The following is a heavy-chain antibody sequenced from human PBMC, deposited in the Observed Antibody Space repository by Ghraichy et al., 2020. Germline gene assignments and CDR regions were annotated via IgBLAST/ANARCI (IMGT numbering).Heavy chain of an antibody. CDR2: ISSGSSYI. V-gene: IGHV3-21*01. Sequence: GGSLRLSCAASGFTFSSCSMNWVRQAPGKGLEWVSSISSGSSYIYYADSVKGRFTISRDNAKNSLYLQMNSLRDEDTAVYYCARDITSADYRKIGGYWGQGTLVTVSS. CDR1: GFTFSSCS. J-gene: IGHJ4*02. D-gene: IGHD4-11*01. CDR3: ARDITSADYRKIGGY.